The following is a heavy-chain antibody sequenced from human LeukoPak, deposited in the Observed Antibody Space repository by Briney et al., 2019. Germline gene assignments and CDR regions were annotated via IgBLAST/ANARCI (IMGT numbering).Heavy chain of an antibody. J-gene: IGHJ4*02. CDR2: IYYSGST. CDR3: ASQYYDILTGYYTAR. CDR1: GGSISSYY. Sequence: SETLSLTCTVSGGSISSYYWSWIRQPPGKGLEWIGYIYYSGSTNYNPSLKSRVTISVDTSKNQFSLKLSSVTAADTAVYYCASQYYDILTGYYTARWGQGALVTVSS. V-gene: IGHV4-59*08. D-gene: IGHD3-9*01.